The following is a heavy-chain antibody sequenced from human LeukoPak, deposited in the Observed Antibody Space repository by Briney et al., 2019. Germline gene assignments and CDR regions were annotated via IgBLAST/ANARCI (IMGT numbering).Heavy chain of an antibody. J-gene: IGHJ4*02. CDR1: GGSISSSSYY. V-gene: IGHV4-39*01. D-gene: IGHD6-13*01. Sequence: ASETLSLTCTVSGGSISSSSYYWGWIRQPPGKGLEWIGSIYYSGSIYYNPSLKSRVTISVDTSKNQFSLKLSSVTAADTAVYYCASIAAAGTFPFDYWGQGTLVTVSS. CDR3: ASIAAAGTFPFDY. CDR2: IYYSGSI.